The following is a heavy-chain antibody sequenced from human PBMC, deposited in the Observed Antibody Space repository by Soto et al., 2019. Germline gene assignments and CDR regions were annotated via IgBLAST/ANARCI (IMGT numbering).Heavy chain of an antibody. CDR3: ARSYCGGDCPNNWFDT. CDR1: GYILSGYY. J-gene: IGHJ5*01. CDR2: INPSGGST. V-gene: IGHV1-46*01. Sequence: ASVKVSSKASGYILSGYYMHWVRQAPGQGLEWLGIINPSGGSTTYAQKFQGRVTVTRDTSTSTVYMELSSLRSDETAMYYCARSYCGGDCPNNWFDTWG. D-gene: IGHD2-21*02.